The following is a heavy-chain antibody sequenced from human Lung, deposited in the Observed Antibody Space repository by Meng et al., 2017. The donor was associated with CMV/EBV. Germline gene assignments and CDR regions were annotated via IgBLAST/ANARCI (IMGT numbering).Heavy chain of an antibody. D-gene: IGHD6-6*01. J-gene: IGHJ2*01. CDR3: ARRRWSSSSWGNWYFDL. CDR1: TVSSYA. V-gene: IGHV1-69*05. Sequence: TVSSYAISGVRQAPGQGLEWMGGIIPIFGTANYAQKFQGRVTITTDESTSTAYMELSSLRSEDTAVYYCARRRWSSSSWGNWYFDLWGRGTLVTVSS. CDR2: IIPIFGTA.